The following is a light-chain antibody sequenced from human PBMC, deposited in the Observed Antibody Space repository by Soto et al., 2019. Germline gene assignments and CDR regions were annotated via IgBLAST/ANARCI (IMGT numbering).Light chain of an antibody. CDR1: QSVSSSY. V-gene: IGKV3-20*01. Sequence: EIVLTQSPGTLSLSPGERATLSCRASQSVSSSYLAWYQQKPGQAPRLLIYGASSSATGIPDRFSGTGSGTDFTLTISRLEPEDFAVYYCQQYVSSSWTFGQGTKVDIK. J-gene: IGKJ1*01. CDR3: QQYVSSSWT. CDR2: GAS.